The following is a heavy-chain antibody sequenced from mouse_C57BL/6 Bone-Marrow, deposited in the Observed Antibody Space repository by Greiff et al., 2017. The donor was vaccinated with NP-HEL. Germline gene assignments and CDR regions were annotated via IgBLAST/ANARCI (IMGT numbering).Heavy chain of an antibody. CDR1: GYTFTSYW. D-gene: IGHD1-1*01. J-gene: IGHJ4*01. Sequence: QVQLQQPGAELVRPGTSVKLSCKASGYTFTSYWMHWVKQRPGQGLEWIGVIDPSDSYTNYNQKFKGKATLTVDTSSSTAYMQLSSLTSEDSAVYYCARGEGSSPYYYAMDYWGQGTSVTVSS. V-gene: IGHV1-59*01. CDR3: ARGEGSSPYYYAMDY. CDR2: IDPSDSYT.